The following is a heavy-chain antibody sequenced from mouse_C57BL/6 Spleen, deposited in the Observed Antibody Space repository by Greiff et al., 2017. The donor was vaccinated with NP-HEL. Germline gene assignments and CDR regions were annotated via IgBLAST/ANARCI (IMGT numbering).Heavy chain of an antibody. J-gene: IGHJ1*03. V-gene: IGHV1-80*01. CDR3: ARDYGSPSYFEV. CDR1: GYAFSSYW. D-gene: IGHD1-1*01. Sequence: QVQLQQSGAELVKPGASVKISCEASGYAFSSYWMNWVKQRPGKGLEWIGQIYPGDGDTNYNGKFKGKATLTADKSSSTAYMQLSSLTSEDSAVYFCARDYGSPSYFEVWGTGTTVTVSS. CDR2: IYPGDGDT.